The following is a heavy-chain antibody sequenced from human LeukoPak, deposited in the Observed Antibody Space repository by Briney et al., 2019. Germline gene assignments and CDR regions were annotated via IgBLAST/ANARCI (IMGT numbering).Heavy chain of an antibody. CDR2: INYSGNS. CDR3: ARLDCISNTCYNY. CDR1: GDSITSDY. V-gene: IGHV4-59*08. J-gene: IGHJ4*02. Sequence: SETLSLTCIESGDSITSDYLSGIRQSPGKGLEWIGYINYSGNSEYNPSLKSRVTISVDRSKKQVSVKMTSVTAADTAVYYCARLDCISNTCYNYWALGALVTVSS. D-gene: IGHD2-21*01.